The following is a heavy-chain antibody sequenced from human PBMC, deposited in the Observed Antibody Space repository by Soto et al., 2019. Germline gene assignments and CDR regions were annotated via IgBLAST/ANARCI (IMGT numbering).Heavy chain of an antibody. CDR3: ARLYCTTSTCDSWFDP. J-gene: IGHJ5*02. V-gene: IGHV5-10-1*01. CDR2: IDPRDSYV. Sequence: GESLKISCTGLGYTFNTFWISWVRQMPGKGLEWMGRIDPRDSYVNYSPSFQGHVTISADKSINTAYLQWGSLKASDTAMYYCARLYCTTSTCDSWFDPWGQGTLVTVSS. D-gene: IGHD2-2*01. CDR1: GYTFNTFW.